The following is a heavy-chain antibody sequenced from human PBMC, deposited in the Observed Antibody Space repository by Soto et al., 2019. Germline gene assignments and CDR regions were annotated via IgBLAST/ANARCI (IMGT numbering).Heavy chain of an antibody. V-gene: IGHV4-31*03. CDR3: ARASHNWNYALDY. J-gene: IGHJ4*02. CDR2: IYYSGST. Sequence: PSETLSLTCTVSGGSISSGGYYWSWIRQHPGKGLEWIGYIYYSGSTHYNPSLKSRVTISVDTSKNQFSLKLSSVTAADTAVYYCARASHNWNYALDYWGQGTLVTVSS. D-gene: IGHD1-7*01. CDR1: GGSISSGGYY.